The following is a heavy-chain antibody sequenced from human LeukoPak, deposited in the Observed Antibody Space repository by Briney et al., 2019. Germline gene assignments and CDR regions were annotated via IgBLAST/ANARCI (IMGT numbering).Heavy chain of an antibody. Sequence: GGSLRLSCAASGFTFSSYAMSWVRQAPGKGLEWVSAISGSGGSTYYAYSVKGRFTISRDNSKNTLYLQMNSLRVEDTAVYYCAKYPGYSHVLGGAFDIWGQGTMVTVSS. CDR2: ISGSGGST. V-gene: IGHV3-23*01. CDR3: AKYPGYSHVLGGAFDI. CDR1: GFTFSSYA. J-gene: IGHJ3*02. D-gene: IGHD5-18*01.